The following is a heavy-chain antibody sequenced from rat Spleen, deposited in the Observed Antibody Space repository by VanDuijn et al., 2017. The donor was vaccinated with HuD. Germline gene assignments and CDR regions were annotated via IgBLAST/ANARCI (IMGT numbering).Heavy chain of an antibody. Sequence: EVQLVESGGGLVQPGRSLKLSCAASGFTFSDYNMAWVRQAPKKGLEWVATISYDGSSTYYRDSVKGRFTISRDNAKSTLYLQMDSLRSEDTATYYCARHMNNYGVMDAWGQGVMVTVSS. V-gene: IGHV5-7*01. J-gene: IGHJ2*01. CDR2: ISYDGSST. D-gene: IGHD1-10*01. CDR1: GFTFSDYN. CDR3: ARHMNNYGVMDA.